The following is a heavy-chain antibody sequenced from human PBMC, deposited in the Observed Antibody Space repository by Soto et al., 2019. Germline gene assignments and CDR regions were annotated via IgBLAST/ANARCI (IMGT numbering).Heavy chain of an antibody. D-gene: IGHD3-3*01. Sequence: PGGSLRLSCAASGFTFSSYEMNWVRQAPGKGLERVSYISSSGSTIYYADSVKGRFTISRDNAKNSLYLQMNSLRAEDTAVYYCARLTYYDFWSGYPAPPDYYYYYGMDVWGQGTTVTVSS. J-gene: IGHJ6*02. CDR1: GFTFSSYE. CDR3: ARLTYYDFWSGYPAPPDYYYYYGMDV. V-gene: IGHV3-48*03. CDR2: ISSSGSTI.